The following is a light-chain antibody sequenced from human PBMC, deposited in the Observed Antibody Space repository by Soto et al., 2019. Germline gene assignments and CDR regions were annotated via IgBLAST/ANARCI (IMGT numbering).Light chain of an antibody. CDR1: SSVVGSYNL. CDR2: EVS. CDR3: CSYAGSSTPYV. Sequence: QSVLTQPASVSGSPGQSITISCTGTSSVVGSYNLVSWYQQHPGKAPKLMIYEVSKRPSGVSNRFSGSKSGNTASLTISGLQAEDEADYYCCSYAGSSTPYVFGTGTKSPS. J-gene: IGLJ1*01. V-gene: IGLV2-23*02.